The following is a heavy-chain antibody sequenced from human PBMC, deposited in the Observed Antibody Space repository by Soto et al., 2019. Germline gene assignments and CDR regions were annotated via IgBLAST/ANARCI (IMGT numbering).Heavy chain of an antibody. V-gene: IGHV1-18*01. D-gene: IGHD3-10*01. CDR3: ARAGLLWFGELLSPGSYYFDY. CDR1: GYTFTSYG. Sequence: ASVKVSCKASGYTFTSYGISWVRQAPGQGLEWMGWISAYNGNTNYAQKLQGRVTMTTDTSTSTAYMELRSLRSDDTAVYYCARAGLLWFGELLSPGSYYFDYWGQGTLVTVSS. CDR2: ISAYNGNT. J-gene: IGHJ4*02.